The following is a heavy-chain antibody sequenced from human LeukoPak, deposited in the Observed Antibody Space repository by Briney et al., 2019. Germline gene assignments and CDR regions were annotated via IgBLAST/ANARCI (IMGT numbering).Heavy chain of an antibody. CDR3: ARDPVVPAAIGAFDI. CDR2: IYYSGST. V-gene: IGHV4-59*12. CDR1: GGSISSYY. Sequence: PSETLSLTCTVSGGSISSYYRSWIRQPPGKGLEWIGYIYYSGSTYYNPSLKSRVTISVDRSKNQFSLKLSSVTAADTAVYYCARDPVVPAAIGAFDIWGQGTMVTVSS. D-gene: IGHD2-2*01. J-gene: IGHJ3*02.